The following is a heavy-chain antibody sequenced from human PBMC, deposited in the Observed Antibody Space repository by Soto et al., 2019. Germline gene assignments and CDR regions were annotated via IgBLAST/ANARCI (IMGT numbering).Heavy chain of an antibody. V-gene: IGHV5-51*01. CDR3: ARDGVPPSYYSGLDV. Sequence: GESLKISCRGSGYSFTSYWIGWVRQMPGKGLECMGIIYPGDSDTRYSPSFQGQVTISADKSISTAYLQWSSLKASDTAMYYCARDGVPPSYYSGLDVWRHGTPVTVSS. CDR2: IYPGDSDT. J-gene: IGHJ6*02. CDR1: GYSFTSYW.